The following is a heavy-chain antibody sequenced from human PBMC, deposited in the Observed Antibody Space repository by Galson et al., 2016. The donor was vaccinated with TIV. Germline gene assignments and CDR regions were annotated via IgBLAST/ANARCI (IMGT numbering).Heavy chain of an antibody. D-gene: IGHD5-18*01. Sequence: SLRLSCAGFGFPFIHYSVNWVRQAPGKGLEWVACVSSSGRFLYYADSVKGRFTISKDNAKNSLNLQMNSLRVEDTAVYYCARVKGDGEYSYGAFEFWGQGTQVTVSS. J-gene: IGHJ4*02. V-gene: IGHV3-21*01. CDR3: ARVKGDGEYSYGAFEF. CDR1: GFPFIHYS. CDR2: VSSSGRFL.